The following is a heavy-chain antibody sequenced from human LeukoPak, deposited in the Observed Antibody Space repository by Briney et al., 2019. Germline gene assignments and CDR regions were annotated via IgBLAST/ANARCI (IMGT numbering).Heavy chain of an antibody. Sequence: ASVQVSCKVSGYTLTELSMHWVRQAPGKGLEWMGGFDPEDGETIYAQKFQGRVTMTEDTSTDTAYMELSSLRSEDTAVYYCATVSPQWLVFGDKYYFDYWGQGTLVTVSS. CDR1: GYTLTELS. CDR3: ATVSPQWLVFGDKYYFDY. J-gene: IGHJ4*02. D-gene: IGHD6-19*01. CDR2: FDPEDGET. V-gene: IGHV1-24*01.